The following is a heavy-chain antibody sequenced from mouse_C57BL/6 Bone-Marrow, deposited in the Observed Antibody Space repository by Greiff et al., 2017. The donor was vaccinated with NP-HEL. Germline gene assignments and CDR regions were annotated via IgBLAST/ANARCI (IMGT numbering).Heavy chain of an antibody. J-gene: IGHJ2*01. V-gene: IGHV14-3*01. D-gene: IGHD1-1*01. CDR1: GFNIKNTY. Sequence: EVMLVESVAELVRPGASVKLSCTASGFNIKNTYMHWVKQRPEQGLEWIGRIDPANGNTKYAPKFQGKATITADTSSNTAYLQLSSLTSEDTAIYYCARGTTVVATEGYYFDYWGQGTTLTVSS. CDR3: ARGTTVVATEGYYFDY. CDR2: IDPANGNT.